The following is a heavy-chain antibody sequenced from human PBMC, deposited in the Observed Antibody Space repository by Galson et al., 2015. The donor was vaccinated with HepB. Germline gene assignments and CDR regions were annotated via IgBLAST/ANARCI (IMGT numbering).Heavy chain of an antibody. CDR1: GFTFSSYS. D-gene: IGHD6-13*01. V-gene: IGHV3-21*01. CDR2: ISSSSSYI. CDR3: ARTIAAAGRDY. Sequence: SLRLSCAASGFTFSSYSMNWVRQAPGKGLEWVSSISSSSSYIYYADSVKGRFTISRDNAKNSLYLQMSSLRAEDTAVYYCARTIAAAGRDYWGQGTLVTVSS. J-gene: IGHJ4*02.